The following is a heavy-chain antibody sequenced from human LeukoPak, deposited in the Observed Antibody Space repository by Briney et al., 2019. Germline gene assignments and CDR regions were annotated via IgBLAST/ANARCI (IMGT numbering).Heavy chain of an antibody. CDR1: GYSISSGYY. J-gene: IGHJ4*02. CDR3: ARSLSRGYSGFRVSPFDY. D-gene: IGHD5-12*01. CDR2: MFHSGST. V-gene: IGHV4-38-2*01. Sequence: SETQSLTCAVSGYSISSGYYWGWIRQPPGKGLEWIGSMFHSGSTYYNPSLKSRVTISVDKSKNHFSLKLSSVTAADTAVYYCARSLSRGYSGFRVSPFDYWGQGTLVTVSS.